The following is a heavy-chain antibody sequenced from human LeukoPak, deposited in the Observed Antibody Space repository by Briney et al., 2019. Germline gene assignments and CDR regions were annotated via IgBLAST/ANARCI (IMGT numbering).Heavy chain of an antibody. CDR2: IYPSGST. Sequence: ETLSLTCTVAGGSTNTYCWSWIRQPPEKGLKWLGRIYPSGSTYYNPSLKSRVTRSIDKSKNQFSLSLTSVTAADTAVYYCARDRSGYSEYYFDYWGQGSLVTVSS. V-gene: IGHV4-4*07. J-gene: IGHJ4*02. D-gene: IGHD5-12*01. CDR1: GGSTNTYC. CDR3: ARDRSGYSEYYFDY.